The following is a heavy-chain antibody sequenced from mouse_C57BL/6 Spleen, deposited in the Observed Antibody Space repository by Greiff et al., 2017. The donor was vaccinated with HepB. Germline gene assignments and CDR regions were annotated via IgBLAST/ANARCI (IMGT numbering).Heavy chain of an antibody. CDR1: FYTFTIYF. CDR2: IDPSDSYT. J-gene: IGHJ4*01. V-gene: IGHV1-59*01. Sequence: TSFPFSFNSSFYTFTIYFIHFLNHIPLQVLYFILVIDPSDSYTNYNQKFKGKATLTVDTSSSTAYMQLSSLTSEDSAVYYCDSYDYYAMDYWGQGTSVTVSS. CDR3: DSYDYYAMDY.